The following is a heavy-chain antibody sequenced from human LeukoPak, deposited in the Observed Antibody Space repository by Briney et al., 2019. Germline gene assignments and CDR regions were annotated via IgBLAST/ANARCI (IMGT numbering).Heavy chain of an antibody. CDR2: IYYSGST. CDR3: ARGFSHCFDP. Sequence: SETLSLTCTVSGGSISSYYWSWIRQPPGKGLEWIGYIYYSGSTYYNPSLKSRVTISVDTSKNQFSLKLSSVTAADTAVYYCARGFSHCFDPWGQGTLVTVSS. J-gene: IGHJ5*02. V-gene: IGHV4-30-4*08. D-gene: IGHD3-3*01. CDR1: GGSISSYY.